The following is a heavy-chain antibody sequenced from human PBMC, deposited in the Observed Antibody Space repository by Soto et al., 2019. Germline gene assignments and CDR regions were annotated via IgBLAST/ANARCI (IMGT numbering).Heavy chain of an antibody. V-gene: IGHV4-39*01. D-gene: IGHD1-1*01. J-gene: IGHJ4*02. Sequence: SETLSLTCNASGGSITSSGSAWGWIRQSPGKGLEWIGTIDYSGNIYYIPSLKSRITISVDTSKNQISLKLSSVTAADTAVYYCARHIHNQGFEYYFDPWGQGTLVTVSS. CDR3: ARHIHNQGFEYYFDP. CDR2: IDYSGNI. CDR1: GGSITSSGSA.